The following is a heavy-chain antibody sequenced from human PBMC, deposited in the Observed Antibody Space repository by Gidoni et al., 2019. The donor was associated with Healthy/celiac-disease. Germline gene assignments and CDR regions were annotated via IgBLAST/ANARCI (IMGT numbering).Heavy chain of an antibody. Sequence: QLQLQESGPGLVKPSETLSLTCTVSGGSISSSSYYWGWIRQPPGKGLEWIGSIYYSGSTYYNPSLKSRVTISVDTSKNQFSLKLSSVTAADTAVYYCATSPYYYDTSGQQYYYYYGLDVWGQGTTVTVSS. D-gene: IGHD3-22*01. CDR3: ATSPYYYDTSGQQYYYYYGLDV. J-gene: IGHJ6*02. CDR1: GGSISSSSYY. CDR2: IYYSGST. V-gene: IGHV4-39*01.